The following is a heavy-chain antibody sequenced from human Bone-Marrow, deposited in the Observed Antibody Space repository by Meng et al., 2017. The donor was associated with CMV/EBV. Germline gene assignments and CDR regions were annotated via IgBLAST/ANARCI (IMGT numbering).Heavy chain of an antibody. CDR2: IIPILGIA. D-gene: IGHD6-6*01. V-gene: IGHV1-69*02. CDR3: ARGYSSSLAVWFDP. J-gene: IGHJ5*02. Sequence: KASGGTFSSYTISWVRPAPGQGLEWMGRIIPILGIANYAQKFQGRVTITADKSTSTAYMELSSLRSEDTAVYYCARGYSSSLAVWFDPWGQGTLVTVSS. CDR1: GGTFSSYT.